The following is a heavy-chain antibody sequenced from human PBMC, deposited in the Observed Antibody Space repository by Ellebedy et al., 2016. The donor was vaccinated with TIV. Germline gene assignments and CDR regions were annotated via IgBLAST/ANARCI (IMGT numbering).Heavy chain of an antibody. CDR2: ISSSSSYT. J-gene: IGHJ6*02. D-gene: IGHD4-17*01. CDR1: GFTFSDYY. V-gene: IGHV3-11*03. Sequence: GGSLRLXXAASGFTFSDYYMSWIRQAPGKGLEWVSYISSSSSYTNYADSVKGRFTISRDNAKNSLYLQMNSLRAEDTAVYYCARSSDYGDYGMDVWGQGTTVTVSS. CDR3: ARSSDYGDYGMDV.